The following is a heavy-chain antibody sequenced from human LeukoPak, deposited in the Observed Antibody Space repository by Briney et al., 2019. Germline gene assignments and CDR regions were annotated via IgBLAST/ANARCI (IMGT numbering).Heavy chain of an antibody. D-gene: IGHD2-2*01. CDR3: AKDLVRDHCSSTSCYAWAFDI. CDR2: IRYDGSNK. V-gene: IGHV3-30*02. Sequence: GGSLRLSCAASGFTFTSYAMSWVRQAPGKGLEWVAFIRYDGSNKYYADSVKGRFTISRDNSKNTLYLQMNSLRAEDTAVYYCAKDLVRDHCSSTSCYAWAFDIWGQGTMVTVSS. CDR1: GFTFTSYA. J-gene: IGHJ3*02.